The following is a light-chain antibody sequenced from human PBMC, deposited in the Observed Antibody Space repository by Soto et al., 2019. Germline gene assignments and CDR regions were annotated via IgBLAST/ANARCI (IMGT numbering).Light chain of an antibody. CDR2: RAS. V-gene: IGKV3-15*01. Sequence: EIVMTQSPATLSVSPGERATLSCRASQSVSSDLAWYQQKPGQAPRLLIYRASTRATGIPARFSGSGSGTEFTLTISSQQSEDIAVYYCQQYKNWPPYTFGQGTKLEIK. CDR1: QSVSSD. J-gene: IGKJ2*01. CDR3: QQYKNWPPYT.